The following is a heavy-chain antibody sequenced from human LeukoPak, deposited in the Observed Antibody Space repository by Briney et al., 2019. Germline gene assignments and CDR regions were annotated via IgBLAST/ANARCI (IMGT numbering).Heavy chain of an antibody. Sequence: TPFLPCTVSCGFISSGDLYWGWIRPPPGKGLEWVGQMGYSGSTNYNPSLMSRVTVAVDPSKNQFSLKLSSVTAADTAVYYCAWYYYGSGRGTYGMDVWGQGTTVTVSS. D-gene: IGHD3-10*01. CDR2: MGYSGST. CDR1: CGFISSGDLY. CDR3: AWYYYGSGRGTYGMDV. J-gene: IGHJ6*02. V-gene: IGHV4-30-4*01.